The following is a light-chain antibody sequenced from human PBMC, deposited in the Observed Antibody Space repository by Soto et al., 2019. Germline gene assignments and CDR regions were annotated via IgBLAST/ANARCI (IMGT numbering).Light chain of an antibody. J-gene: IGKJ1*01. V-gene: IGKV3-11*01. CDR3: QQRGT. CDR2: DAS. Sequence: EIVLTQSPATLSLSPGERATLSCRASQSVSSYLAWYQQKPGQAPRLLIYDASNRATGIPARFSGSGSGTDFTLPIGSLEREDFAVYYCQQRGTFGQGTKVEIK. CDR1: QSVSSY.